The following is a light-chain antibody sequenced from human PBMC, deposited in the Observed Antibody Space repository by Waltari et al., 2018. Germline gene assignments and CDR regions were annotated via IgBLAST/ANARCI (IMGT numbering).Light chain of an antibody. CDR3: CSFTDTSIWV. Sequence: QSALTQPASVSGSPGQPITISCTGPNIDIGQYDPSSWYQQHPGKAPKPLIYEVTQRPSGVSNPVSGSKSGNTASLTISGLQPEDEANYYCCSFTDTSIWVFGGGTKLTVL. J-gene: IGLJ3*02. V-gene: IGLV2-23*02. CDR2: EVT. CDR1: NIDIGQYDP.